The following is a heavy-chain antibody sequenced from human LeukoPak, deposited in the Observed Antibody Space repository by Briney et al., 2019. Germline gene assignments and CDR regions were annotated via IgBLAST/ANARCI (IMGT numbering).Heavy chain of an antibody. J-gene: IGHJ4*02. V-gene: IGHV3-66*01. CDR1: GFTFSSYW. Sequence: GGSLRLSCAASGFTFSSYWMHWVRQAPGEGLEWVSVIYSGGGTYYADSVKGRFTTSRDNSKNTLYLHMNSLRAEDTAVYYCAREPAARGYWGQGTLVTVSS. CDR2: IYSGGGT. CDR3: AREPAARGY. D-gene: IGHD2-2*01.